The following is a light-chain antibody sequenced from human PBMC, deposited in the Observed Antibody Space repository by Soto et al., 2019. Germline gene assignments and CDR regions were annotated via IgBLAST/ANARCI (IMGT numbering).Light chain of an antibody. V-gene: IGKV3-11*01. Sequence: EIVLTQSPATLSLSPGERATLSCRASQSVSSHLAGSQQKPGQAPRLLIYEASKRATDIPARFSGSGSGADFTLTISSLEPEDFAVYYCQQRSNWPSTFGQGTKLEIK. CDR2: EAS. CDR3: QQRSNWPST. J-gene: IGKJ2*02. CDR1: QSVSSH.